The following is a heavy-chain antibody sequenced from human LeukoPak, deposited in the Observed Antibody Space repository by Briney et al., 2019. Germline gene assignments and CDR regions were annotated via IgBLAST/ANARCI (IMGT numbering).Heavy chain of an antibody. V-gene: IGHV4-59*12. D-gene: IGHD3-10*01. CDR2: ICYSGST. Sequence: SETLSLTCTVSVGSISSYYWSWIRQPPGKGLEWIGNICYSGSTYYSPSLKSRVTISLDTSRNKFSLKLNSVTAADTAVYYCAKSNGYGLVDIWGQGTMVTVSS. CDR1: VGSISSYY. CDR3: AKSNGYGLVDI. J-gene: IGHJ3*02.